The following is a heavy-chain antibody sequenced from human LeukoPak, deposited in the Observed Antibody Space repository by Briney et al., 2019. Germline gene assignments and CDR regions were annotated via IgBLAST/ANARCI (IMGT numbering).Heavy chain of an antibody. CDR1: GYSFTSYS. Sequence: GGSLRLSCKGSGYSFTSYSIGWVRQIPGKGLEWMGIIYPGDSDTRYSPSFQGQVTISADKSISTAYLQWSSLKASDTAMYYCARHGADIVATISDWFDPWGQGTLVTVSS. V-gene: IGHV5-51*01. CDR3: ARHGADIVATISDWFDP. J-gene: IGHJ5*02. CDR2: IYPGDSDT. D-gene: IGHD5-12*01.